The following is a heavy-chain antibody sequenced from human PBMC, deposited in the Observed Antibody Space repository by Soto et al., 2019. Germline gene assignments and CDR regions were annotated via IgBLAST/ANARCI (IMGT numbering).Heavy chain of an antibody. D-gene: IGHD2-15*01. V-gene: IGHV4-59*01. Sequence: QVQLQESGPGLVKPSETLSLTCTVSGGSISSYYWSWIRQPPGKGLEWIGYIYYSGSTNYNPSLRSRVTRSVDTSKEQFSLNLSSVTAADPAVYYCARANCSGGSCRRTYYYYGMDVWGQGTTVTVSS. CDR1: GGSISSYY. CDR2: IYYSGST. CDR3: ARANCSGGSCRRTYYYYGMDV. J-gene: IGHJ6*02.